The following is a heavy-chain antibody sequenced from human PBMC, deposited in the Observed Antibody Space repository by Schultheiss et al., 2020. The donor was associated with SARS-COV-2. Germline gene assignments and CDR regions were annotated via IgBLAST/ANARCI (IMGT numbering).Heavy chain of an antibody. CDR3: AKCIAVAGTYYYYYGMDV. J-gene: IGHJ6*02. D-gene: IGHD6-19*01. V-gene: IGHV3-23*01. Sequence: GGSLRLSCTASGFTFGDYAMSWVRQAPGKGLEWVSAISGSGGSTYYADSVKGRFTISRDNSKNTLYLQMNSLRVEDTAVYYCAKCIAVAGTYYYYYGMDVWGQGTTVTVSS. CDR2: ISGSGGST. CDR1: GFTFGDYA.